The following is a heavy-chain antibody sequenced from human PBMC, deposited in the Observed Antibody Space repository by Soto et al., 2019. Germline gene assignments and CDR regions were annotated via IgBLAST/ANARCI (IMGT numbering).Heavy chain of an antibody. CDR1: GGSISSSSYY. D-gene: IGHD1-20*01. J-gene: IGHJ6*03. CDR3: ARVYLYYYMDV. Sequence: SETLSLTCTVSGGSISSSSYYWGWIRQPPGKGLEWIGSIYYSGSTYYNPSLKSRVTISVDTSKNQFSLKLSSVTAADTAVYYCARVYLYYYMDVWGKGTTVTVSS. CDR2: IYYSGST. V-gene: IGHV4-39*01.